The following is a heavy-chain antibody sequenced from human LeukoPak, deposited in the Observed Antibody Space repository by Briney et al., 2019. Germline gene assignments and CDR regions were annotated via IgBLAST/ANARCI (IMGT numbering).Heavy chain of an antibody. J-gene: IGHJ6*04. V-gene: IGHV3-21*01. Sequence: GESLSLSCAVSGFTFSRYSMNWVRQAQGKGLEWVSSISSSSSYIYYADSVKGRFPISRDNAKNSLYLQMNSLRAEDTAVYYCAELGITMIGGVWGKGTTVTISS. CDR2: ISSSSSYI. CDR1: GFTFSRYS. D-gene: IGHD3-10*02. CDR3: AELGITMIGGV.